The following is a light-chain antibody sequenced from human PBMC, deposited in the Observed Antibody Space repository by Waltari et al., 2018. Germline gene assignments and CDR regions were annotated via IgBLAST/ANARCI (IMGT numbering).Light chain of an antibody. CDR2: GAS. V-gene: IGKV3-15*01. CDR1: QSVSRN. Sequence: EIVMTQSPATLSVSPGDIATLSCRARQSVSRNLAWYQQKPGQAPRLLIYGASPRATGIPARFSGSGSGTEFTLTISSLQSEDFAVYYCQQYNNWPPWTFGQGTKVEIK. J-gene: IGKJ1*01. CDR3: QQYNNWPPWT.